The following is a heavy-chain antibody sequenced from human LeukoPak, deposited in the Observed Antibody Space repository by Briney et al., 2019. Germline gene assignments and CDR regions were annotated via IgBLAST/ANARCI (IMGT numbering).Heavy chain of an antibody. J-gene: IGHJ2*01. D-gene: IGHD3-10*01. CDR3: ARGSTLVHYYGSGTSSLWYFDL. Sequence: YNPSLNSRVTISVDTSKNQFSLKLSSVTAADTAVYYCARGSTLVHYYGSGTSSLWYFDLWGRGTLVTVSS. V-gene: IGHV4-61*02.